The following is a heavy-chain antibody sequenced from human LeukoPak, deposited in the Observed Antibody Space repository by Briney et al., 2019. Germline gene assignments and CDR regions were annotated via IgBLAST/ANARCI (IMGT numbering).Heavy chain of an antibody. CDR1: GYTFTSYG. V-gene: IGHV1-18*01. Sequence: ASVKVSCKASGYTFTSYGISWVRQAPGQGLEWMGWISAYNGNTNYAQKLQGRVTMTTDTSTSTAYMELRSLRSDDTAVYYCARDRSGYCSTTSCYILGYWGQGTLVTVSS. J-gene: IGHJ4*02. D-gene: IGHD2-2*02. CDR2: ISAYNGNT. CDR3: ARDRSGYCSTTSCYILGY.